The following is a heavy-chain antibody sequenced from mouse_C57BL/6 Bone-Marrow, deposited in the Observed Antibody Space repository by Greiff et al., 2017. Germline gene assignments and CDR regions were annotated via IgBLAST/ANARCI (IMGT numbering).Heavy chain of an antibody. V-gene: IGHV1-69*01. J-gene: IGHJ2*01. CDR1: GYTFTSTW. Sequence: VQLQQPVAELVMPGASVKLSCTASGYTFTSTWMHWVKQRPGQGLEWIGELDPSDSNTNYNQKFKGKSTLTVDTSSSTAYMQLSSLTSEDSAVYYCARVPHYGRRVFDYGGQGTTRTVSS. D-gene: IGHD1-1*01. CDR2: LDPSDSNT. CDR3: ARVPHYGRRVFDY.